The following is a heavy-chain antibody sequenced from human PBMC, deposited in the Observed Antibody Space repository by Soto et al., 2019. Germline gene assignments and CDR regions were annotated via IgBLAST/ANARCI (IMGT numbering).Heavy chain of an antibody. CDR2: ISGSGGST. D-gene: IGHD3-22*01. CDR1: TFTFKLYA. J-gene: IGHJ6*02. CDR3: AKEIAMILVVAGNGMDV. V-gene: IGHV3-23*01. Sequence: EGQLLESGGGLVQPGGSLRLSCVASTFTFKLYAMTWVRQAPGKGLEWVSGISGSGGSTYYTDSVKGRFTISRDNSKNTLYLQMNILRVEDTAVYYCAKEIAMILVVAGNGMDVWGQGTTVTVSS.